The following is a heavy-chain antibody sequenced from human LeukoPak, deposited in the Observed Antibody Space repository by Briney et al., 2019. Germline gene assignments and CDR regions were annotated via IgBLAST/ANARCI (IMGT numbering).Heavy chain of an antibody. V-gene: IGHV3-23*01. D-gene: IGHD4-17*01. CDR1: GFTLSSYA. CDR2: ISGSGGST. J-gene: IGHJ4*02. CDR3: ARDSGDYVFDY. Sequence: GGSLRLSCAASGFTLSSYAMSWVRQAPGKGLEWVSGISGSGGSTYYADSVKGRFTISRDNSKNTLYLQMNSLRAEDTAVYYCARDSGDYVFDYWGQGTLVTVSS.